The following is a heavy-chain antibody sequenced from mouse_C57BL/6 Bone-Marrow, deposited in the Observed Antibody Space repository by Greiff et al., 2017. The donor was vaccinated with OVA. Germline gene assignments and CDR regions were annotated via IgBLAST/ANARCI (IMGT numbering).Heavy chain of an antibody. J-gene: IGHJ3*01. CDR3: AREGGNYGWAWFAY. CDR2: IYPGSGST. CDR1: GYTFTSYW. D-gene: IGHD2-1*01. V-gene: IGHV1-55*01. Sequence: VQLQQPGAELVKPGASVKMSCKASGYTFTSYWITWVKQRPGQGLEWIGDIYPGSGSTNYNEKFKSKATLTVDTSSSTAYMQLSSLTSEDSAVYYCAREGGNYGWAWFAYWGQGTLVTVSA.